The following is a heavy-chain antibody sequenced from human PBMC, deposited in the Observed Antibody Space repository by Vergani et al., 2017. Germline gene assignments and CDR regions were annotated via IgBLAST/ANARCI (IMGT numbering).Heavy chain of an antibody. CDR2: INHSGST. D-gene: IGHD6-6*01. J-gene: IGHJ6*02. V-gene: IGHV4-34*01. Sequence: QVQLQQWGAGLLKPSETLSLTCAVYGGSFSGYYWSWIRQPPGKGLEWIGEINHSGSTNYNPSLKSRVTISVDTSKNQFSLKLSSVTAADTAVYYCVGDSSSSGYYYYGMDVWGQGTTVTVSS. CDR3: VGDSSSSGYYYYGMDV. CDR1: GGSFSGYY.